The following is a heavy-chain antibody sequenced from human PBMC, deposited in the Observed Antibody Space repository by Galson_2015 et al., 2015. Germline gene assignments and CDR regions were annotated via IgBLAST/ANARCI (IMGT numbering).Heavy chain of an antibody. J-gene: IGHJ6*01. V-gene: IGHV3-13*01. Sequence: SLRLSCAASGFTFRRYDMHWVRQVTGKGLEWVAGIGTAGDTHYAGSVKGRFTISRENAKNSLHLQMNSLRAGDTAIYYCARDSSGAGFYGMDVWGLGTTVTFSA. CDR2: IGTAGDT. CDR3: ARDSSGAGFYGMDV. CDR1: GFTFRRYD. D-gene: IGHD3-3*01.